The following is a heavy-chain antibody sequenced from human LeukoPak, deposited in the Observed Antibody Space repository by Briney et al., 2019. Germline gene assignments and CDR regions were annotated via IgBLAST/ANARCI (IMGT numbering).Heavy chain of an antibody. CDR3: ARRQAYCTNGVCYTQYGMDV. CDR1: GYGFTSYW. Sequence: GESLKISCQGSGYGFTSYWIGWVRQMPGKGLEWMGFIYPGDSDTRYSPSFQGQVIISVDKSISTAYLQWSSLRASDTAIYYCARRQAYCTNGVCYTQYGMDVWGQGTTVTVSS. CDR2: IYPGDSDT. J-gene: IGHJ6*02. D-gene: IGHD2-8*01. V-gene: IGHV5-51*01.